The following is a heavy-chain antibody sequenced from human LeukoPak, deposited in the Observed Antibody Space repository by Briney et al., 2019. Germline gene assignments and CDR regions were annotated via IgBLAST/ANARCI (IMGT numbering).Heavy chain of an antibody. V-gene: IGHV3-23*01. Sequence: GGSLRLSCAASGFTFSSYAMSWVRQAPGKGLEWVSATSGSGGSTYYADSVKGRFTISRDNSKNTLYLQMNSLRAEDTAVYYCANPVSGAFDIWGQGTMVTVSS. CDR1: GFTFSSYA. J-gene: IGHJ3*02. D-gene: IGHD4-4*01. CDR2: TSGSGGST. CDR3: ANPVSGAFDI.